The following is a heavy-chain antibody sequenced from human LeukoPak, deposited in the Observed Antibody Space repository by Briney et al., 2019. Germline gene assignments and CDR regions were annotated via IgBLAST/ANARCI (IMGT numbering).Heavy chain of an antibody. D-gene: IGHD1-20*01. CDR3: TKGSSYNWNLFDH. CDR2: ISASGTT. Sequence: SETLSLTCTVSGGSMSDFYWSWIRQPAGKRLEWIGRISASGTTDYNPSLKRRLTMSVDTSKNQVSLRLSSVTAADTAMYYCTKGSSYNWNLFDHWGQGALVTVSS. J-gene: IGHJ4*02. V-gene: IGHV4-4*07. CDR1: GGSMSDFY.